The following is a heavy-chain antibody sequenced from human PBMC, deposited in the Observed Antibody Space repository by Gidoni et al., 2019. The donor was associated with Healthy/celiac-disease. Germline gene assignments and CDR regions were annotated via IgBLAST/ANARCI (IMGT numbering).Heavy chain of an antibody. CDR1: GFSLSTSGVG. V-gene: IGHV2-5*01. CDR2: IYWNDDK. J-gene: IGHJ1*01. D-gene: IGHD3-3*01. Sequence: QITLKESGPTLVKPTQTLTLTCTFSGFSLSTSGVGVGWIRQPPGKALEWLALIYWNDDKRYSPSLKSRLTITKDTSKNQVVLTMTNMDPVDTATYYCAHSPTAPYYDFWSGYYTAEYFQHWGQGTLVTVSS. CDR3: AHSPTAPYYDFWSGYYTAEYFQH.